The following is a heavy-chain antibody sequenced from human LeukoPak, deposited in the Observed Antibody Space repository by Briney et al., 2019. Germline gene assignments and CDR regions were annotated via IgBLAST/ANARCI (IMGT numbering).Heavy chain of an antibody. Sequence: ASVKVSCKASGYTFTSYGISWVRQAPGPGLEWMGWISAYNGNTNYAQKLQGRVTMTTDTSTSTAYMELRSLRSDDTAVYYCAREVVPAAMDAFDIWGQGTMVTVSS. CDR3: AREVVPAAMDAFDI. CDR2: ISAYNGNT. CDR1: GYTFTSYG. D-gene: IGHD2-2*01. J-gene: IGHJ3*02. V-gene: IGHV1-18*01.